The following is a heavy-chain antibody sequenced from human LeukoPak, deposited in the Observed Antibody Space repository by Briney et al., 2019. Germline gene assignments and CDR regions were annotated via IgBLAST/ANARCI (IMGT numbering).Heavy chain of an antibody. CDR1: GGSISSSSYY. CDR3: ARHVSHYDFWLDY. D-gene: IGHD3-3*01. J-gene: IGHJ4*02. CDR2: IYYSGST. V-gene: IGHV4-39*01. Sequence: SETLSLICTVSGGSISSSSYYWGWIRQPPGKGLEWIGSIYYSGSTYYNPSLKSRVTISVDTSKNQFSLKLSSVTAADTAVYYCARHVSHYDFWLDYWGQGTLVTVSS.